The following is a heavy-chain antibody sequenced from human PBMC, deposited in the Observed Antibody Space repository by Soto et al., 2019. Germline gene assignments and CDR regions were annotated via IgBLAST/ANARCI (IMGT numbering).Heavy chain of an antibody. Sequence: GGSLRLSCAASGFTFSDYSMNWVRQAPGKGLGWVSSITSTSSYKHYADSVRGRFTISRDNAKNSLYLQMNSLIAEDTAVYYCARFIGSGSYRSDYWGQGTLVTVSS. CDR3: ARFIGSGSYRSDY. CDR2: ITSTSSYK. CDR1: GFTFSDYS. J-gene: IGHJ4*02. D-gene: IGHD3-10*01. V-gene: IGHV3-21*01.